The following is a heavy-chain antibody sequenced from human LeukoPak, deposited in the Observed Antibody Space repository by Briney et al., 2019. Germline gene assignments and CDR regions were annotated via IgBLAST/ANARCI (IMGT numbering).Heavy chain of an antibody. D-gene: IGHD2-2*01. V-gene: IGHV3-7*04. J-gene: IGHJ4*02. CDR3: ARGTTSRYHNFPY. CDR2: IKEDGSEK. CDR1: GLTFTKFW. Sequence: GGSLRLSCAASGLTFTKFWMSWVRQAPGEGLEWVANIKEDGSEKFYVDSVKGRFTISRDNAKNSLHLQMNSLRAEDTAVYYCARGTTSRYHNFPYWGQGTLVTVSS.